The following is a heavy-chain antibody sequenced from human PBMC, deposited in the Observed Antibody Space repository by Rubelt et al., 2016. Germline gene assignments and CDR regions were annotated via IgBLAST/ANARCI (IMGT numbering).Heavy chain of an antibody. D-gene: IGHD4-17*01. CDR1: GGSISGSSYF. V-gene: IGHV4-39*07. CDR2: INHSGST. Sequence: QLQLQESGPGLVKPSETLSLICTVSGGSISGSSYFWAWIRQPPGKGLEWIGEINHSGSTNYNPSLKSRVIISVDTSKSQFPLNVSPVADADTAIYYCARVARDYGDYAVDYWGQGTLVSVSS. CDR3: ARVARDYGDYAVDY. J-gene: IGHJ4*02.